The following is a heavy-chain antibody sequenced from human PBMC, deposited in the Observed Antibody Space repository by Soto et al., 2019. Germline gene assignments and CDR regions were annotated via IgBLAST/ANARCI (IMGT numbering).Heavy chain of an antibody. Sequence: ASVKVSCKASGYTFTSYGISWVRQAPGQGLEWMGWISTYNGDTISAQKFHGRVTMTTDPSTTTAYMELGSLRSDDTAVYFCAREYCSDTSCYGPDYWGQGTLVTVSS. CDR1: GYTFTSYG. V-gene: IGHV1-18*01. CDR2: ISTYNGDT. D-gene: IGHD2-2*01. J-gene: IGHJ4*02. CDR3: AREYCSDTSCYGPDY.